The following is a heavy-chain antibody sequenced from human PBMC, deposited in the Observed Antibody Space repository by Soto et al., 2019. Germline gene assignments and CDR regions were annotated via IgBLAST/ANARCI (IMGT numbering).Heavy chain of an antibody. V-gene: IGHV3-23*01. J-gene: IGHJ2*01. CDR1: GFTFSTYP. D-gene: IGHD6-25*01. Sequence: EVQLLESGEGLVQPGGSLRLSCAASGFTFSTYPMSWVRQTPGKGLEWVSTIGTRSDTYYADSVKGRSTISRDDSKNTLYLQMNSLRAEDSAVYYCAKSRMDSGRGYFDLWGRGTPVTVSS. CDR2: IGTRSDT. CDR3: AKSRMDSGRGYFDL.